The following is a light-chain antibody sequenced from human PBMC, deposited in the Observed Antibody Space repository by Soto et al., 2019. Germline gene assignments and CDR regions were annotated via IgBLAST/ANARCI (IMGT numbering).Light chain of an antibody. CDR1: QSVSRY. V-gene: IGKV3-11*01. CDR3: QQRVSWPLT. CDR2: DAS. Sequence: EIVLTQSPATLSLSPGERATLSCRASQSVSRYLAWYQQKPGQAPRLLIYDASNRATSIPDRFSGSGSGTDFALSISSLEPEDFAVYYCQQRVSWPLTFGGGTKVEIK. J-gene: IGKJ4*01.